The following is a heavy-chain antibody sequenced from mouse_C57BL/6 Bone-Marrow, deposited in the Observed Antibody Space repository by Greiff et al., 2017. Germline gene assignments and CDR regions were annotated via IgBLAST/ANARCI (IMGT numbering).Heavy chain of an antibody. V-gene: IGHV1-81*01. CDR2: IYPRSGNT. J-gene: IGHJ3*01. Sequence: QVQLKESGAELARPGASVKLSCKASGYTFTSYGISWVKQRTGQGLEWIGEIYPRSGNTYYNEKFKGKATLTADKSSSTAYMALRSLTSEDSAVYFCARPGVVPYGAWFAYWGQGTLVTVSA. CDR1: GYTFTSYG. D-gene: IGHD1-1*01. CDR3: ARPGVVPYGAWFAY.